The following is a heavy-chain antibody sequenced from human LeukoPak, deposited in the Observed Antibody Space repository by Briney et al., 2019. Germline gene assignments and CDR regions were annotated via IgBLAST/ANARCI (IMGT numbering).Heavy chain of an antibody. CDR1: GFTFSSYE. Sequence: PGGSLRLSCAASGFTFSSYEMNWVRQAPGKGLEWVSSISSSSGTYIYYADSVKGRFTISRDNAKNFLYLQMDSLRAEDTAVYYCARRAMTERGHSYGLDYWGQGTLVTVSS. CDR2: ISSSSGTYI. J-gene: IGHJ4*02. D-gene: IGHD5-18*01. V-gene: IGHV3-21*01. CDR3: ARRAMTERGHSYGLDY.